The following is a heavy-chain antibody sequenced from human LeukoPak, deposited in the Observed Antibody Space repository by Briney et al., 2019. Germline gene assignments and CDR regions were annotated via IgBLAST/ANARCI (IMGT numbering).Heavy chain of an antibody. CDR3: AREGLLWFGELPTGGSRFGP. D-gene: IGHD3-10*01. Sequence: GASVNVSFKSSVGTFSIYAISWVRQAPGQGLEWVGRIIPILGIANYAQKFQGRVTITADKSTSTAYMELSSLRSEDTAVYYCAREGLLWFGELPTGGSRFGPWGQGTLVTVSS. CDR1: VGTFSIYA. CDR2: IIPILGIA. J-gene: IGHJ5*02. V-gene: IGHV1-69*04.